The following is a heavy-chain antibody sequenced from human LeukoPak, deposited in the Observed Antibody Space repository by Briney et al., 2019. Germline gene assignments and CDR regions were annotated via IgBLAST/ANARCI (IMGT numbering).Heavy chain of an antibody. Sequence: ASVKVSCKASGYTFTSYAIHWVRQAPGQRLEWMGWINAGNGDTKYSQKFQGRVTITRDTSASTAYMELSSLRSEDTAVYYCARVPPVLLWFGDPGYAFDIWGQRTMVTVSS. D-gene: IGHD3-10*01. V-gene: IGHV1-3*01. J-gene: IGHJ3*02. CDR3: ARVPPVLLWFGDPGYAFDI. CDR2: INAGNGDT. CDR1: GYTFTSYA.